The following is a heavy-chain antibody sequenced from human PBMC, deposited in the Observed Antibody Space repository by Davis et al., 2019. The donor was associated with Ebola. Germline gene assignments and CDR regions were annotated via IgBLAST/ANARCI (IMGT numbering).Heavy chain of an antibody. CDR1: GGSISSHY. CDR3: AREGEYSGYDLSWFDP. J-gene: IGHJ5*02. V-gene: IGHV4-59*11. CDR2: IHYSGST. D-gene: IGHD5-12*01. Sequence: SETLFLTCTVSGGSISSHYWSWIRQPPGKGLEWIGYIHYSGSTNYNPSLKSRVTISVDTSKNQFSLKLSSVTAADTAVYYCAREGEYSGYDLSWFDPWGQGTLVTVSS.